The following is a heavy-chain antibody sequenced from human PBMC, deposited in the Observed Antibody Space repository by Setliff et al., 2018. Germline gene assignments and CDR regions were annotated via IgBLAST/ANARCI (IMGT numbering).Heavy chain of an antibody. CDR1: GGSISSSSYY. Sequence: SETLSLTCTVSGGSISSSSYYWGWIRQPPGKGLEWIGSIYYSGSTYYNPSLKSRVTISVDTSKNQFSLKLSSVTAADTAVYYCASVVEDYYDSRGSYAFDIWGQGTVVTVS. CDR3: ASVVEDYYDSRGSYAFDI. D-gene: IGHD3-22*01. V-gene: IGHV4-39*07. CDR2: IYYSGST. J-gene: IGHJ3*02.